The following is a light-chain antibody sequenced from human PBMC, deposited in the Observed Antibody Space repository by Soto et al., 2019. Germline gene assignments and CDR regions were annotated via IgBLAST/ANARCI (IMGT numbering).Light chain of an antibody. CDR2: EVR. Sequence: QSVLTQPASVSGSPGHSITISCTGTANDVGAYDYVSWYQHHPGKPPKLLIFEVRDRPSGVSNRFSGSKSGNTASLTISGLQPEDEADYFCSSSTSSSTLVFGTGTKVTVL. CDR3: SSSTSSSTLV. CDR1: ANDVGAYDY. J-gene: IGLJ1*01. V-gene: IGLV2-14*01.